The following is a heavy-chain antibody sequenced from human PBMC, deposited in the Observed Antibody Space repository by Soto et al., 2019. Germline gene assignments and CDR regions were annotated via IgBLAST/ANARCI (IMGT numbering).Heavy chain of an antibody. D-gene: IGHD3-10*01. CDR2: INSDGSST. CDR3: ARAARTMVRGASPSDY. CDR1: GFTFSSYW. V-gene: IGHV3-74*01. Sequence: PGGSLRLSCAASGFTFSSYWMHWVRQAPGKGLVWVSRINSDGSSTNYADSVKGRFTISRDNAKNTLYLQMNSLRAEDTAVYYCARAARTMVRGASPSDYWGQGTLVTVSS. J-gene: IGHJ4*02.